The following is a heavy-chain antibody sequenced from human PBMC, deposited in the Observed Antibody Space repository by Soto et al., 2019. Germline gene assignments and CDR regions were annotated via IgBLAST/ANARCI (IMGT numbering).Heavy chain of an antibody. CDR3: ARERHGSTSILDY. CDR2: ISANNGDT. D-gene: IGHD1-26*01. CDR1: GYTFTDYC. Sequence: QVQLVQSGAEVKNLGASVKVSCKASGYTFTDYCIRWVRQAPGQGLEWVGWISANNGDTNYAQKFQGRVTMTGDTSISTAYMELGSLRSDDTAVYYCARERHGSTSILDYWGQGTLVTVSS. V-gene: IGHV1-2*02. J-gene: IGHJ4*02.